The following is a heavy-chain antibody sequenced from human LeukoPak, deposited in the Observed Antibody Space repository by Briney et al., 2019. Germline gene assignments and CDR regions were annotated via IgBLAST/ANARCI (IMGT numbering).Heavy chain of an antibody. CDR1: GGSISSYY. CDR2: IYYSGST. J-gene: IGHJ4*02. D-gene: IGHD6-13*01. V-gene: IGHV4-59*01. Sequence: SETLSLTCTVSGGSISSYYWSWIRQPPGKGLEWIGYIYYSGSTNYNPSLKSRVTISVDTSKNQFSLKLSSVTAADTAVYYCARVSSRYSSSWPFDYWGQGTLVTVSS. CDR3: ARVSSRYSSSWPFDY.